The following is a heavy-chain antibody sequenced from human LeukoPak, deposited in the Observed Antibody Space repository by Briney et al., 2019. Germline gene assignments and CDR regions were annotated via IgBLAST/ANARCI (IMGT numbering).Heavy chain of an antibody. D-gene: IGHD3-3*01. V-gene: IGHV3-7*01. CDR1: GFTFSSYW. J-gene: IGHJ3*02. Sequence: GGSLRLSCAASGFTFSSYWMSWVRQAPGKGLEWVANIKQDGSEKYYVDSVKGRFTISRDNAKNSLYLQMNSLRAEDTAVYYCARGGYYDFWSGYYNAFDIWGQGTMVTVSS. CDR2: IKQDGSEK. CDR3: ARGGYYDFWSGYYNAFDI.